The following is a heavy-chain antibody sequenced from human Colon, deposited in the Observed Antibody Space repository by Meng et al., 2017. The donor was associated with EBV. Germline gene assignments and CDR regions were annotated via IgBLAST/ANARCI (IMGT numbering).Heavy chain of an antibody. Sequence: VQPEGPGPGLVKPSQTLSLPCTVSGGSVSSGGYYWTWIRQHPGKGLEWFGHIYYSGSTFYNPSLKRRVIISIDTSKNQFSLNLRSVTAADTAVYYCARVSSGWDYFDYWGQGTLVTVSS. CDR1: GGSVSSGGYY. D-gene: IGHD6-19*01. CDR2: IYYSGST. CDR3: ARVSSGWDYFDY. J-gene: IGHJ4*02. V-gene: IGHV4-31*03.